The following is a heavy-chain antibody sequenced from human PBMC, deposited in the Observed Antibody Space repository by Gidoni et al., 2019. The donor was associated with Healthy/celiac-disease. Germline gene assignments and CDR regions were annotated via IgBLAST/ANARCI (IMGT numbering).Heavy chain of an antibody. CDR3: AKATGETATVSLFDY. CDR2: ISGSGGST. V-gene: IGHV3-23*01. D-gene: IGHD2-21*02. Sequence: EVQLLESGGGLVQPGGSLRLPFSAPGFPLGSYAMSWVRQAPGKGLEWVSAISGSGGSTYYADSVKGRFTISRDNSKNTLYLQMNSLRAEDTAVYYCAKATGETATVSLFDYWGQGTLVTVSS. J-gene: IGHJ4*02. CDR1: GFPLGSYA.